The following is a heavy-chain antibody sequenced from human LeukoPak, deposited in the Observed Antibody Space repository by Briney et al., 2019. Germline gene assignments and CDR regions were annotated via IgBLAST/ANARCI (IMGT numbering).Heavy chain of an antibody. D-gene: IGHD3-3*01. CDR3: ARVRIFGVEYYMDV. Sequence: GGSLRLSCAASGFTFSSYGMHWVRQAPGKGLEWVAFIRYDGSNKYYADSVKGRFTISRDNSKNTLYLQMNSLRAEDTAVYYCARVRIFGVEYYMDVWGKGTTVTVSS. V-gene: IGHV3-30*02. CDR1: GFTFSSYG. CDR2: IRYDGSNK. J-gene: IGHJ6*03.